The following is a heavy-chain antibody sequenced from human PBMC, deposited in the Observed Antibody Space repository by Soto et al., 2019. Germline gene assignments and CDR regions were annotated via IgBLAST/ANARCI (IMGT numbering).Heavy chain of an antibody. Sequence: QVHLQESGPGLVKPSETLSLNCTVSGGTMNSYYWTWIRQPAGKGLEWIGRIYSSGSTKYNPSLQSRVTMSLDTSKNQFSLRPTSVTAADTAVYYCARGQRFSDWFDPWGQGTLVTVSS. D-gene: IGHD3-3*01. V-gene: IGHV4-4*07. J-gene: IGHJ5*02. CDR2: IYSSGST. CDR3: ARGQRFSDWFDP. CDR1: GGTMNSYY.